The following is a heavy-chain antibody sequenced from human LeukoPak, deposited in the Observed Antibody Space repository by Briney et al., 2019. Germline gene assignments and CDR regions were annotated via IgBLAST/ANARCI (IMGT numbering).Heavy chain of an antibody. D-gene: IGHD4-23*01. J-gene: IGHJ4*02. CDR1: GESINNNY. Sequence: PSETLSLTCTVSGESINNNYWSWIRQPAGKGLEWIGRIFSSGSTLYNASLKSRVTMSVDTSKSQFSLKLNSVTAADSAVYHCARVGYGGYGALDYWGQGTLVTVSS. CDR2: IFSSGST. CDR3: ARVGYGGYGALDY. V-gene: IGHV4-4*07.